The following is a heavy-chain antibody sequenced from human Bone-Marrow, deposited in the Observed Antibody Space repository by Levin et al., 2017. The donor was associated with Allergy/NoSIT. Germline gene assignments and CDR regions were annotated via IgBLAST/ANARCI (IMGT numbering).Heavy chain of an antibody. CDR3: AGGGSGSNEY. Sequence: GESLKISCTISGYTFSDYYIHWVRQAPGQGLEWMGWINPKRGYTNFAQKFHGRVVLSRNTSIITAYMELGRLRSDDTALYYGAGGGSGSNEYWGQGTLVTVSS. D-gene: IGHD1-26*01. CDR1: GYTFSDYY. CDR2: INPKRGYT. J-gene: IGHJ4*02. V-gene: IGHV1-2*02.